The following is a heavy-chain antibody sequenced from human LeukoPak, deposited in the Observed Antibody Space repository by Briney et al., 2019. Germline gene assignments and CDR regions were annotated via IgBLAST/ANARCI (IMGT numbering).Heavy chain of an antibody. J-gene: IGHJ4*02. Sequence: PSETLSLTCAVYGGSFSGYYWSWIRQPPGKGLEWIGEINHSGSTNYNPSLKSRVTISVDTSKNQFSLKLSSVTAADTAVYYCARGWIQLWSFDYWGQGTLVTVS. CDR2: INHSGST. CDR3: ARGWIQLWSFDY. D-gene: IGHD5-18*01. V-gene: IGHV4-34*01. CDR1: GGSFSGYY.